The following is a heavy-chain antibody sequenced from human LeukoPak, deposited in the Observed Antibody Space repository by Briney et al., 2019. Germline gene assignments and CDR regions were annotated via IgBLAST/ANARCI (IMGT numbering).Heavy chain of an antibody. CDR1: GFTFSDYY. CDR2: ISSSGSTI. J-gene: IGHJ3*02. CDR3: ARMTTVTSDAFDI. D-gene: IGHD4-17*01. Sequence: GGSLRLSCAASGFTFSDYYMSWIRQAPGKGLEWFSYISSSGSTIYYADSVKGRFTISRDNAKNSLYLQMNSLRAEDTAVYYCARMTTVTSDAFDIWGQGTMVTVSS. V-gene: IGHV3-11*04.